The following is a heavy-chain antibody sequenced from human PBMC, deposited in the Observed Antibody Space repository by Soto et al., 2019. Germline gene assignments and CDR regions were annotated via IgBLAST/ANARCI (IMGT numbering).Heavy chain of an antibody. J-gene: IGHJ3*02. Sequence: GGSLRLSCAASGFTFSSYAMSWVRQAPGKGLEWVSAISGSGGSTYYADSVKGRFTISRDNSKNTLYLQMNSLRAEDTAVYYCAKSRGYYYDSSGYSPDAFDIWGQGTMVTVSS. CDR2: ISGSGGST. CDR1: GFTFSSYA. V-gene: IGHV3-23*01. CDR3: AKSRGYYYDSSGYSPDAFDI. D-gene: IGHD3-22*01.